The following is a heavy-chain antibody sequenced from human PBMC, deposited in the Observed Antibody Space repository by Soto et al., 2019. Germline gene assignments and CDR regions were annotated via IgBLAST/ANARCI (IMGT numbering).Heavy chain of an antibody. V-gene: IGHV3-66*01. Sequence: GGSLRLSCTASGFTVSDNYMSWVRQAAGKGLEWVSVIYSGGSTYYADSVEGRFTISRDNSKNMLYLQMNSLRAEDTAVYYCAKGRGWEMATKEFHYWGQGTPVTVSS. CDR2: IYSGGST. CDR1: GFTVSDNY. J-gene: IGHJ4*02. CDR3: AKGRGWEMATKEFHY. D-gene: IGHD5-12*01.